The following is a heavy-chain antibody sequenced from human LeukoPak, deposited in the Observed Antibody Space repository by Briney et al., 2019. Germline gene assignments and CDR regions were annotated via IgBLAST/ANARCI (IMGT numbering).Heavy chain of an antibody. D-gene: IGHD6-19*01. CDR2: ISSSSTI. Sequence: PGGSLRLSCAASGFTFSSYSMNWVRQAPGKGLEWVSYISSSSTIYYADSVKGRFTISRDNAKNSLYLQMNSLRDEDTAVYYCARDRYSSGWYDVDYWGQGTLVTVSS. V-gene: IGHV3-48*02. CDR1: GFTFSSYS. CDR3: ARDRYSSGWYDVDY. J-gene: IGHJ4*02.